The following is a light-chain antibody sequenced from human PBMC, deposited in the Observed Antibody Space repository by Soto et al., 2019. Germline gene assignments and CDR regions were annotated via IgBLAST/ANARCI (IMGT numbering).Light chain of an antibody. Sequence: SALTQPPSVSGSPGQSVAISCTGTSSDVGSYNRVSWYQQPPGTAPKVMIYEVSNRPSGVPDRFSGSKSGNTASLTISGLQAEDEADYYCSSYTSSSTYVFGTGTKVPVL. J-gene: IGLJ1*01. CDR2: EVS. CDR1: SSDVGSYNR. V-gene: IGLV2-18*02. CDR3: SSYTSSSTYV.